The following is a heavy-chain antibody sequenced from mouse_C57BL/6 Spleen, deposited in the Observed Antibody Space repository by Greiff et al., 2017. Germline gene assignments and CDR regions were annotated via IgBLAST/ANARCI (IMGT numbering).Heavy chain of an antibody. V-gene: IGHV14-4*01. CDR3: TTVTTVVRYFDV. J-gene: IGHJ1*03. Sequence: EVKLMESGAELVRPGASVKLSCTASGFNIKDDYMHWVKQRPEQGLEWIGWIDPENGDTEYASKFQGKATITADTSSNTAYLQLSSLTSEDTAVYYCTTVTTVVRYFDVWGTGTTVTVSS. CDR2: IDPENGDT. CDR1: GFNIKDDY. D-gene: IGHD1-1*01.